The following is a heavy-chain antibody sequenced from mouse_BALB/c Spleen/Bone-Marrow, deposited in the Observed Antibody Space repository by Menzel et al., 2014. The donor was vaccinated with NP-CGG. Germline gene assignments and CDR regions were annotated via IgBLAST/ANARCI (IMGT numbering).Heavy chain of an antibody. D-gene: IGHD2-3*01. Sequence: VQLQQSGPELVKPGASVKISCKTSGYTFTEYTMHWVKQSRGKSLEWIGSINPNNGGTSYNQKFKGKATLTVDKSSSTAYMELRSLTSEDSAVYYCARGWLLRHYFDYWGHGTTLTVSS. J-gene: IGHJ2*01. CDR1: GYTFTEYT. CDR2: INPNNGGT. V-gene: IGHV1-22*01. CDR3: ARGWLLRHYFDY.